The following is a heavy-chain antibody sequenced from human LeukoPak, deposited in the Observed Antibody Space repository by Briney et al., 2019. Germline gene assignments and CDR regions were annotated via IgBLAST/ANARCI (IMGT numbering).Heavy chain of an antibody. CDR3: AKYFGLLWFGELRQLSFDY. V-gene: IGHV3-23*01. CDR1: GFTFSSYG. CDR2: ISGSGGST. Sequence: GGSLRLSCAASGFTFSSYGMSWVRQAPGKGLEWVAAISGSGGSTYYADSVKGRFTISRDNSKNPLYLQMNSLRAEDSAVYYCAKYFGLLWFGELRQLSFDYWGQGTLVTVSS. D-gene: IGHD3-10*01. J-gene: IGHJ4*02.